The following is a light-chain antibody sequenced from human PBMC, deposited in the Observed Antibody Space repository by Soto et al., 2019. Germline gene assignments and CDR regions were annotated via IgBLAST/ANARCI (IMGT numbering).Light chain of an antibody. CDR2: SDI. CDR1: SSNVGAGYD. CDR3: QSYDSSLSGSV. J-gene: IGLJ3*02. V-gene: IGLV1-40*01. Sequence: QSVLTQPPSVSGVPGQRVTISCTGSSSNVGAGYDVHWYQQLPGTAPKLLIYSDINRPSGVPDRFSGSRSGISASLAITGLQAEDEADYYCQSYDSSLSGSVFGGGTKLTVL.